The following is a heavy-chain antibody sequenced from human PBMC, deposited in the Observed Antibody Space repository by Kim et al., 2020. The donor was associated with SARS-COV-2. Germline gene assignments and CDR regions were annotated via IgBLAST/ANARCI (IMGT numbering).Heavy chain of an antibody. D-gene: IGHD1-26*01. CDR1: GYTLTKLS. V-gene: IGHV1-24*01. CDR2: FDPEDGET. Sequence: ASVKVSCKVSGYTLTKLSMHWVRQAPGKGLEWMGGFDPEDGETIYAQTFQGRVTLTEDTSTDTAYMELSSLRSDDTAVYYCATEPQGSYSHSRSGCFRYWGQGTLVTVSS. CDR3: ATEPQGSYSHSRSGCFRY. J-gene: IGHJ4*01.